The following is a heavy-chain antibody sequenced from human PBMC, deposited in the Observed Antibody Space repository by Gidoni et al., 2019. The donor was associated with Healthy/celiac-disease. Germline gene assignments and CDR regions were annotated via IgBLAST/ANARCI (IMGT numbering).Heavy chain of an antibody. J-gene: IGHJ6*02. CDR1: GFTFSSYA. D-gene: IGHD6-13*01. CDR2: ISDDGSNK. Sequence: QVQLVASGGGVVQPGRSLRLSCAASGFTFSSYAMHWVRQAPGKGLEWVAVISDDGSNKYYADSVKGRFTISRDNSKNTLYLQMNSLRAEDTAVYYCARQFDYPGIAAAGYYGMDVWGQGTTVTVSS. V-gene: IGHV3-30-3*01. CDR3: ARQFDYPGIAAAGYYGMDV.